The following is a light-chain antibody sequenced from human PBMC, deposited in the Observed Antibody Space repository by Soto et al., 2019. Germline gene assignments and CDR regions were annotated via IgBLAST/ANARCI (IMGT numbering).Light chain of an antibody. V-gene: IGKV3-15*01. CDR1: QSVSSN. Sequence: EVVMTQSTATLSVSPGEIATLSCRARQSVSSNLAWYKQKPGQAPRLLIYGSSTRATGIPARFSGSGSGIVFTLIISRLQSEDFAVYYCKQYNNWPPWTFGHGTRVEIK. J-gene: IGKJ1*01. CDR3: KQYNNWPPWT. CDR2: GSS.